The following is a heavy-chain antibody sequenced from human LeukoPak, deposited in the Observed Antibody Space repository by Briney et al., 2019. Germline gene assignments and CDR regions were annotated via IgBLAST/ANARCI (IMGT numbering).Heavy chain of an antibody. CDR1: GFSISSYY. CDR3: ARSPYCGGDCYTPSFDY. CDR2: IYYSGST. D-gene: IGHD2-21*02. V-gene: IGHV4-59*01. Sequence: SETLSLTCTVSGFSISSYYWSWLRQPPGKGLEWIGYIYYSGSTNYNPSLKSRVTISVDTSKNQFSLKLSSVTAADTAVYYCARSPYCGGDCYTPSFDYWGQGTLVTVSS. J-gene: IGHJ4*02.